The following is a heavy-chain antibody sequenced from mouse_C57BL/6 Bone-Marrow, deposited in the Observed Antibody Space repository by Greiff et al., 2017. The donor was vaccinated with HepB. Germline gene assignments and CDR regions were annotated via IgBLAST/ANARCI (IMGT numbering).Heavy chain of an antibody. CDR2: INPSNGGT. CDR3: ALYYDYDDLHYYAMDY. Sequence: VQLQQPGTELVKPGASVKLSCKASGYTLTSYWMHWVKQRPGQGLEWIGNINPSNGGTNYNEKFKSKATLTVDKSSSTAYMQLSSLTSEDSAVYYCALYYDYDDLHYYAMDYWGQGTSVTVSS. J-gene: IGHJ4*01. CDR1: GYTLTSYW. D-gene: IGHD2-4*01. V-gene: IGHV1-53*01.